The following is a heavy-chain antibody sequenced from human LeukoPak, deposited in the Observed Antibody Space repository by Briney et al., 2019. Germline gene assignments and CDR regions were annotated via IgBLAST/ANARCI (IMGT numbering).Heavy chain of an antibody. CDR3: ARDLTGYDLHYYGMDV. Sequence: GGSLRLSCAASGFTVSSNYMSWVRQVPGKGLEWVSVIYSGGSTYYADSVKGRFTISRDNSKNTLYLQMNSLRAEDTAVYYCARDLTGYDLHYYGMDVWGQGTTVTVSS. CDR2: IYSGGST. CDR1: GFTVSSNY. J-gene: IGHJ6*02. D-gene: IGHD3-3*01. V-gene: IGHV3-66*01.